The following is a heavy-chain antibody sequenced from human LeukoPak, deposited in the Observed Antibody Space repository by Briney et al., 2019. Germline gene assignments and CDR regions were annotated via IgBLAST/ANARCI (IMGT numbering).Heavy chain of an antibody. Sequence: SETLSLTCTFSGASLSSYYWSWIRQPPGKGLEWIGYIYYSGSTNYNPSLKSRVTISVDTSKNQFSLRLSPVTAADTAVYFCARGPYSYDSSGAFDIWGQGTMVTVSS. CDR2: IYYSGST. V-gene: IGHV4-59*08. CDR3: ARGPYSYDSSGAFDI. CDR1: GASLSSYY. D-gene: IGHD3-22*01. J-gene: IGHJ3*02.